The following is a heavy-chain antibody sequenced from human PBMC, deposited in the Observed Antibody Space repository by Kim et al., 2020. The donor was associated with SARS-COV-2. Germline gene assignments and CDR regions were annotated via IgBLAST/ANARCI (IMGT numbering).Heavy chain of an antibody. CDR3: ARRTEEGGYFDY. Sequence: TDYTPSPKSRLTISVDTTRDQVSLRRSSVTAADTAIYYCARRTEEGGYFDYWGQGTLVTVSS. V-gene: IGHV4-39*01. J-gene: IGHJ4*02. CDR2: T. D-gene: IGHD3-16*01.